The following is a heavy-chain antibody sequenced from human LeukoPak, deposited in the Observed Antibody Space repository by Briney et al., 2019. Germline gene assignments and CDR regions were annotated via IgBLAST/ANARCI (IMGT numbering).Heavy chain of an antibody. J-gene: IGHJ4*02. CDR2: IYYSGST. Sequence: SETLSLTCAVSDGTFSGYYWTWIRQPPGKGLEWIGYIYYSGSTNYNPSLKSRVTISVDTSKNQFSLKLSSVTAADTAVYYCARHFPPLSSGWYGKFDYWGQGTLVTVSS. CDR1: DGTFSGYY. D-gene: IGHD6-19*01. CDR3: ARHFPPLSSGWYGKFDY. V-gene: IGHV4-59*08.